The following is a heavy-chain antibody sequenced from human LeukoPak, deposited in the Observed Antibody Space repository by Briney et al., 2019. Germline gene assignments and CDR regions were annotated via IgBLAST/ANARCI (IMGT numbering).Heavy chain of an antibody. CDR3: AKSAYDRSGYYR. V-gene: IGHV3-30-3*01. CDR2: ISYDGSNK. Sequence: GGSLRLSCAASGFTFSSYAMHWVRQAPGKGLEWVAVISYDGSNKYYADSVKGRFTISRDNSKNTLYLQMNSLRVEDTAMYYCAKSAYDRSGYYRWGQGTLVTVSS. J-gene: IGHJ4*02. D-gene: IGHD3-22*01. CDR1: GFTFSSYA.